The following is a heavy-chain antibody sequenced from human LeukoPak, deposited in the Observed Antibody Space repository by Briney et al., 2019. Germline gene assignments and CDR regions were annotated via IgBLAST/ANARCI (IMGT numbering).Heavy chain of an antibody. J-gene: IGHJ6*04. CDR2: IDDSGST. Sequence: ETLSVSRAVHGGSFSGYYWSWIRQSPGKGLEWIGEIDDSGSTNYNPSLKSRVTVSVEKSKNQFSLKLRSVTAADTAVYYCARISRWLVVIFNNYVDVWGKRSMVSLSS. V-gene: IGHV4-34*01. CDR1: GGSFSGYY. CDR3: ARISRWLVVIFNNYVDV. D-gene: IGHD3/OR15-3a*01.